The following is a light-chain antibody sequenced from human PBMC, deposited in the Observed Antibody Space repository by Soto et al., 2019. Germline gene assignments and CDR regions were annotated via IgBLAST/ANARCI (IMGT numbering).Light chain of an antibody. Sequence: DIQMTHSPPSLSASVGDRVTITCRASRDNEGFLAWYQQKPGTAPKLLVYGTSTLQSGVPSRFSGSGWGTEFILTISSLQPEDFATYYCQKYSKAPWIFGQGNKV. V-gene: IGKV1-27*01. CDR2: GTS. CDR3: QKYSKAPWI. CDR1: RDNEGF. J-gene: IGKJ1*01.